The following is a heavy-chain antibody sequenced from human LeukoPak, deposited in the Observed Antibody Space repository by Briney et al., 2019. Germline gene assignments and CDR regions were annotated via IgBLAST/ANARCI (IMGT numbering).Heavy chain of an antibody. J-gene: IGHJ6*03. V-gene: IGHV1-46*01. CDR1: GYTFTSYD. CDR2: IHPSGGST. CDR3: ARDQGSSSYYYYYYMDV. Sequence: ASVKVSCKASGYTFTSYDINWVRQVPGQGLEWMGIIHPSGGSTSYAQKFQGRVTMTRDMSTSTVYMELSSLRSEDTAVYYCARDQGSSSYYYYYYMDVWGKGTTVTVSS. D-gene: IGHD6-13*01.